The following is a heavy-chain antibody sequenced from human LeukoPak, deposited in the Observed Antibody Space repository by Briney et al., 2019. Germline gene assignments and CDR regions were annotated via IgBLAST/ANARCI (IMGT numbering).Heavy chain of an antibody. V-gene: IGHV1-46*01. D-gene: IGHD6-19*01. CDR3: AGSIAVVGSAFDI. CDR2: INPSGGST. J-gene: IGHJ3*02. CDR1: GYTFTSYY. Sequence: GASVKVSCKASGYTFTSYYMHWVRQAPAQGLEWMGIINPSGGSTSYAQKFQGRVTMTRDTSTSTDYMELSSLRSEDTAVYYCAGSIAVVGSAFDIWGQGTMVTVSS.